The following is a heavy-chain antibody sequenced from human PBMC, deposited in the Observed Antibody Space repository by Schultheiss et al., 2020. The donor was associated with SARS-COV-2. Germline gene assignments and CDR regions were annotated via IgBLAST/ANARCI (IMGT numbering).Heavy chain of an antibody. D-gene: IGHD2-15*01. J-gene: IGHJ6*02. V-gene: IGHV3-30*03. Sequence: GGSLRLSCAASGFTFSSYGMHWVRQAPGKGLEWVAVISYDGSNKYYADSVKGRFTISRDNAKNSLYLQMNSLRAEDTAVYYCARELRGYCSGGSCLIYGMDVWGQGTTVTVSS. CDR1: GFTFSSYG. CDR2: ISYDGSNK. CDR3: ARELRGYCSGGSCLIYGMDV.